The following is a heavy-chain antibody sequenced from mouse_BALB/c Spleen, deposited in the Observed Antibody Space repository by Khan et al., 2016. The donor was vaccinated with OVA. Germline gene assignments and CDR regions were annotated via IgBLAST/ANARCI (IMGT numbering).Heavy chain of an antibody. J-gene: IGHJ3*01. CDR2: IFPGTGTT. CDR3: ARGYFGNYGFAY. V-gene: IGHV1S132*01. CDR1: GYTFTSYW. D-gene: IGHD2-1*01. Sequence: QIQLVQSGAELVKPGASVKLSCKASGYTFTSYWIQWVKQKPGQGLGWIGQIFPGTGTTYYNENFKGKATLTVDKSSNTAYMQFSSLTSEDSAVYFCARGYFGNYGFAYWGQGTLVTVSP.